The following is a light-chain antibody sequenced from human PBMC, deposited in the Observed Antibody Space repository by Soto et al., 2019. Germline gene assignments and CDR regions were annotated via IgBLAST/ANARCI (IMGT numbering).Light chain of an antibody. CDR1: SSDVGGYNF. CDR2: DVS. J-gene: IGLJ3*02. Sequence: QSALTQPASVSGSPGQSITISCAGTSSDVGGYNFVSWNQQHPGKAPKLMIYDVSNRPSGVSNRFSGSKSGNTAALTISGLQAKDEADYYCNSYTSSSTWVFGGGTKLTVL. V-gene: IGLV2-14*01. CDR3: NSYTSSSTWV.